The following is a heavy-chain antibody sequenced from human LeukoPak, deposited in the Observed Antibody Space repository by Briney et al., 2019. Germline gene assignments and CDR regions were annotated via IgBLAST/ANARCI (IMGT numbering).Heavy chain of an antibody. CDR1: GYTFTSYA. CDR3: AREGPDYYFDY. V-gene: IGHV1-3*01. Sequence: ASVKVSCKASGYTFTSYAMHWVRQAPGQRLEWMGWINAGNGNTKYSQKFQGRVTITRDTSASTAYMELSSLRSEDTAVCYCAREGPDYYFDYWGQGTLVTVSS. CDR2: INAGNGNT. J-gene: IGHJ4*02.